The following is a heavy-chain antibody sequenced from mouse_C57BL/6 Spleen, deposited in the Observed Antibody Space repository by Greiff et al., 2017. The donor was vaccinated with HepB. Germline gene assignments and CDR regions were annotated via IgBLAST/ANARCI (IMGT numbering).Heavy chain of an antibody. D-gene: IGHD2-4*01. V-gene: IGHV1-22*01. CDR2: INPNNGGT. CDR3: AREGRLPYYAMDY. CDR1: GYTFTDYN. J-gene: IGHJ4*01. Sequence: VQLQQSGPELVKPGASVKMSCKASGYTFTDYNMHWVKQSHGKSLEWIGYINPNNGGTSYNQKFKGKATLTVNKSSSTAYMELRSLTSEDSAVYYCAREGRLPYYAMDYWGQGTSVTVSS.